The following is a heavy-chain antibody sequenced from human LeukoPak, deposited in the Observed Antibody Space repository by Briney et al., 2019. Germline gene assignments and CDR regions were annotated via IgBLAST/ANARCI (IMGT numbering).Heavy chain of an antibody. V-gene: IGHV3-66*02. J-gene: IGHJ5*02. CDR2: IYSGGTT. D-gene: IGHD4-17*01. CDR1: GFAVSSSY. CDR3: ARTVTTGP. Sequence: GGSLRLSCAASGFAVSSSYMSWVRQAPGKGAEGVSVIYSGGTTSYADSVKGRFTISRDNSKNTLYLQMNSLRLEDPAVYYCARTVTTGPWGQGTLVTVSS.